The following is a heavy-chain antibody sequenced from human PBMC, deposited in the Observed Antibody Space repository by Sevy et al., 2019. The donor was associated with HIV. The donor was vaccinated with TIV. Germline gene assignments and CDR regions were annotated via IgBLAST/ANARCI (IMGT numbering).Heavy chain of an antibody. CDR2: ITAYNGNT. J-gene: IGHJ4*02. Sequence: ASVKVSCKASGYSFTTYDISWVRQAPGQGLEWMGWITAYNGNTNYAQNFQGRVTMTTDTSTSTAYMELRSLGSDDTAFFFSATATTYVYTYYFDFWGQGTLVTVSS. D-gene: IGHD3-10*02. V-gene: IGHV1-18*01. CDR3: ATATTYVYTYYFDF. CDR1: GYSFTTYD.